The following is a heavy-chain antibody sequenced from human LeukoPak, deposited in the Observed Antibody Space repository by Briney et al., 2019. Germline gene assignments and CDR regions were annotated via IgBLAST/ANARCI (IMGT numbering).Heavy chain of an antibody. J-gene: IGHJ5*02. CDR3: ARDSITMVRGARRNWFDP. Sequence: GGSLRLSCTASGFTFGDYAMSWFRQAPGKGLEWVGFIRSKAYGGTTEYAASVKGRFTISRDDSKNTLYLQMNSLRAEDTAVYYCARDSITMVRGARRNWFDPWGQGTLVTVSS. CDR2: IRSKAYGGTT. V-gene: IGHV3-49*03. CDR1: GFTFGDYA. D-gene: IGHD3-10*01.